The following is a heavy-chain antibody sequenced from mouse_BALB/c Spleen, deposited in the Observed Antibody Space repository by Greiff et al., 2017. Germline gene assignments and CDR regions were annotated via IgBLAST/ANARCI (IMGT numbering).Heavy chain of an antibody. V-gene: IGHV1-5*01. J-gene: IGHJ3*01. CDR3: TNYYGSSWAY. CDR2: IYPGNSDT. Sequence: EVQLQQSGTVLARPGASVKMSCKASGYSFTSYWMHWVKQRPGQGLEWIGAIYPGNSDTSYNQKFKGKAKLTAVTSASTAYMELSSLTNEDSAVYYCTNYYGSSWAYWGQGTLVTVSA. D-gene: IGHD1-1*01. CDR1: GYSFTSYW.